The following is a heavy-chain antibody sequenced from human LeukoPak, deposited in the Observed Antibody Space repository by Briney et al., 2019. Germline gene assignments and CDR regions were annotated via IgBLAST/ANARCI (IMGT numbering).Heavy chain of an antibody. V-gene: IGHV1-46*01. D-gene: IGHD5-12*01. CDR2: INPNGGST. Sequence: ASVTVPCKASGYTFINYYIHWVRQAPGQGLEWMGIINPNGGSTRYAQKFQGRVTMTRDTSTSTIYMELSSLRSEDTAMYYCARGFRGGEYSGYDFLDYWGQGTLVTVSS. CDR1: GYTFINYY. J-gene: IGHJ4*02. CDR3: ARGFRGGEYSGYDFLDY.